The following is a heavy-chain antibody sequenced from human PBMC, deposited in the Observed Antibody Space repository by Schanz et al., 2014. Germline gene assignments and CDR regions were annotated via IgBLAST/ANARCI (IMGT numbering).Heavy chain of an antibody. CDR1: GYTFIDYY. CDR2: IDPNGGAT. Sequence: QVQLVQSGAEVKGPGASVKVSCKASGYTFIDYYMHWVRQAPGQGLEWVGWIDPNGGATNHAQMLQGRVTMTRDTSISTAYMELSGLTSDDTVVYFCARDPYGKNSGDFDYWGQGTLVTVSS. D-gene: IGHD4-17*01. V-gene: IGHV1-2*02. CDR3: ARDPYGKNSGDFDY. J-gene: IGHJ4*02.